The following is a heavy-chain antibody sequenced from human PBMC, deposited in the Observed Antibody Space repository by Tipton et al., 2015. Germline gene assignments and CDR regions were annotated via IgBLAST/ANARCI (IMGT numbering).Heavy chain of an antibody. CDR3: ARDAGIIAAPSRYFQY. J-gene: IGHJ1*01. V-gene: IGHV4-59*01. Sequence: TLSLTCTVSGGSISSFYWSWIRQPPGKGLEWIGYIYYSGSANYNPSLKSRVTISVDTSKNQFSLRLSSVTAADTAIYYCARDAGIIAAPSRYFQYWGQGTLVTVSS. D-gene: IGHD6-25*01. CDR2: IYYSGSA. CDR1: GGSISSFY.